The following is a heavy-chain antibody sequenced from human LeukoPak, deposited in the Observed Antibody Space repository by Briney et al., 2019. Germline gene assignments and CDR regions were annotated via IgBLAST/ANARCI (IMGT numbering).Heavy chain of an antibody. J-gene: IGHJ4*02. CDR3: ASSPFSTYYFDY. CDR1: GFTVSTNY. Sequence: GGSLRLSCAASGFTVSTNYMSWVRQAPGKGLEWVSVIYSGGSTYYADSVKGRFTISRDNSKNTLYLQISSLRAEDTAVYYCASSPFSTYYFDYWGQGTLVTVSS. CDR2: IYSGGST. V-gene: IGHV3-66*01.